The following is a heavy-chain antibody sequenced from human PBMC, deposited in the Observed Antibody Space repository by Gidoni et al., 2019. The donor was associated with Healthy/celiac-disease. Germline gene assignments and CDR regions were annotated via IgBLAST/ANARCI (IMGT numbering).Heavy chain of an antibody. J-gene: IGHJ6*02. CDR1: GGTFSSYT. V-gene: IGHV1-69*08. Sequence: QVQLVQSGSALMKPGSSVKVSCKASGGTFSSYTNSWVRQAPGQGLEWMGRIIPILGIANYAQKFQGRVTITADKSTSTAYMELSSLRSEDTAVYYCAREGTMIVGVYYYYGMDVWGQGTTVTVSS. CDR2: IIPILGIA. CDR3: AREGTMIVGVYYYYGMDV. D-gene: IGHD3-22*01.